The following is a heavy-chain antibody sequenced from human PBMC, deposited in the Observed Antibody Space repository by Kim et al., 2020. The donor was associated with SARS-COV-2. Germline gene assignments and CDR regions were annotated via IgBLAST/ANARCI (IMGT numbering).Heavy chain of an antibody. V-gene: IGHV3-30*18. Sequence: GGSLRLSCAASGFTFSSYGMHWVRQAPGKGLEWVAAILYDGSNKYYADSVKGRFTISRDNSKNTLYLQMNSLRAEDTAVYYCAKGGRYSSGWMGDYWGQG. CDR2: ILYDGSNK. J-gene: IGHJ4*02. CDR3: AKGGRYSSGWMGDY. D-gene: IGHD6-19*01. CDR1: GFTFSSYG.